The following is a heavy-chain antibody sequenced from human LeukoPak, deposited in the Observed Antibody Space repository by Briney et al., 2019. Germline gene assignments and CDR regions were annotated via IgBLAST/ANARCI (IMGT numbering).Heavy chain of an antibody. D-gene: IGHD2-15*01. CDR3: ARGGDCSGGSCYIGLYYYYGMDV. Sequence: PGGSLRLSCAASGFRFNSYSMIWVRQAPGKGLEWIAYISSGGGSIHHADSIKGRFTISRDNSKNTLYLQMNSLRAEDTAVYYCARGGDCSGGSCYIGLYYYYGMDVWGQGTTVTVSS. V-gene: IGHV3-48*01. J-gene: IGHJ6*02. CDR2: ISSGGGSI. CDR1: GFRFNSYS.